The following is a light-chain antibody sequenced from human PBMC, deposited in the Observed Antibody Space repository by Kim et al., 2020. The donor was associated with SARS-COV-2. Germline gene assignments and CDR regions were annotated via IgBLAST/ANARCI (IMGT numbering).Light chain of an antibody. CDR3: AAWDDGLNGVV. CDR2: SNN. V-gene: IGLV1-44*01. J-gene: IGLJ2*01. Sequence: QSVLTQPPSASGTPGQRVTISCSGSSSNIGSNTVHWYQQLPGTAPKLLIYSNNQRPSGVPDRFSGSKSGTSASLAISGLQSEDEADYYCAAWDDGLNGVVFGGGTQLTVL. CDR1: SSNIGSNT.